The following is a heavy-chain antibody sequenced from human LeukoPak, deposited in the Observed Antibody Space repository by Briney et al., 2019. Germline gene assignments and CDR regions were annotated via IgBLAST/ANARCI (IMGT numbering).Heavy chain of an antibody. J-gene: IGHJ5*02. CDR2: ISSSSSYI. CDR1: GFTFSSYS. V-gene: IGHV3-21*01. CDR3: ARARSRNWFDP. Sequence: GGSLRLSCAASGFTFSSYSMNWFRQAPGKGLEWVSSISSSSSYIYYADSVKGRFTISRDNAKNSLYLQMNSLRAEDTAVYYCARARSRNWFDPWGQGTLVTVSS.